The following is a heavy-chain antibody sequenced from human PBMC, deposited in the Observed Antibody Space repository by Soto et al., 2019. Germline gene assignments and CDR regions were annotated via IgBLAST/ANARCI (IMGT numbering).Heavy chain of an antibody. V-gene: IGHV4-39*01. D-gene: IGHD1-26*01. CDR3: ARHPELADAFDI. Sequence: QLQLQESGPGLVKPSETLSLTCTVSGGSISSSSYYWGWIRQPPGKGVEWIGSIYYSGSTYYNPSLKSRVTISVDTSKNQFSLKLSSVTAADTAVYYCARHPELADAFDIWGQGTMVTVSS. CDR2: IYYSGST. CDR1: GGSISSSSYY. J-gene: IGHJ3*02.